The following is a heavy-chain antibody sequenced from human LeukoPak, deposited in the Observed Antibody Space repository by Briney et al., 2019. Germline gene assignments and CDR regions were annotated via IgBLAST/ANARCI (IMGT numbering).Heavy chain of an antibody. J-gene: IGHJ4*02. CDR3: ARALYFVAVAGTVDY. CDR2: ISSSGSTI. Sequence: PGGSLRLSCAASGFTFSSYEMNWVRQAPGKGLEWVSYISSSGSTIYYADSVKGRFTISRDNAKNSLYLQVNSLRAEDTAVYYCARALYFVAVAGTVDYWGQGTLVTVSS. CDR1: GFTFSSYE. V-gene: IGHV3-48*03. D-gene: IGHD6-19*01.